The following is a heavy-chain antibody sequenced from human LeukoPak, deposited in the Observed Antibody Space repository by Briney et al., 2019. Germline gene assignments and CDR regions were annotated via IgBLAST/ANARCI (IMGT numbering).Heavy chain of an antibody. V-gene: IGHV1-2*06. Sequence: ASVKVSCKASGYTFTGYYMHWVRQAPGQGLEWMGRIDHNSGGTNYAQKFQGRVTMARDTSISTAYMELSRLRSDDTAVYYCARDPNDYYDRSGFYRSYWYFDVWGRGTLVTVSS. CDR3: ARDPNDYYDRSGFYRSYWYFDV. J-gene: IGHJ2*01. CDR2: IDHNSGGT. D-gene: IGHD3-22*01. CDR1: GYTFTGYY.